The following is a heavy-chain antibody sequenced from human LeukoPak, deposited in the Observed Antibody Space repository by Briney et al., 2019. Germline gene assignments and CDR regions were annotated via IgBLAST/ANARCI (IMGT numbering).Heavy chain of an antibody. Sequence: SGTLSLTCAVYGGSFSGYYWSWLRQPPGKGLEWIGEINHSGSTNYNPSLKSRVTISVDTSKNQFSLKLSSVTAADTAVYYCARVSDSSGYYYGAFDYWGQGTLVTVSS. CDR1: GGSFSGYY. J-gene: IGHJ4*02. D-gene: IGHD3-22*01. CDR2: INHSGST. CDR3: ARVSDSSGYYYGAFDY. V-gene: IGHV4-34*01.